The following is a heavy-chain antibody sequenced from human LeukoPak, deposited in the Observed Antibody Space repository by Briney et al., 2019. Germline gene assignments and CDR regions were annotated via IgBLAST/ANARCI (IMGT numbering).Heavy chain of an antibody. D-gene: IGHD3-22*01. J-gene: IGHJ3*02. CDR3: AKFNYDSSANVGDDAFDI. CDR2: ISGSGGST. Sequence: GGSLRLSCAASGFTFSSYAMSWVRQAPGKGLEWVSAISGSGGSTYYADSVKGRFTISRDNSKNTLYLQMNSLRAEDTAVYYCAKFNYDSSANVGDDAFDIWGQGTMVTVSS. V-gene: IGHV3-23*01. CDR1: GFTFSSYA.